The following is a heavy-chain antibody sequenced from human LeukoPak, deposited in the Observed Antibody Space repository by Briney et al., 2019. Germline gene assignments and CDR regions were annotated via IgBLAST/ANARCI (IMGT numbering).Heavy chain of an antibody. Sequence: GGSLRLSCAVSGFTVSANYMNWVRQAPGKGLEWVSVIYIGGDTYYADSVKGRFTISRHNSRNTLYLQMNSLKLEDTAVHYCARQKVGATRHFDYWGQGTLVTVSS. CDR3: ARQKVGATRHFDY. CDR1: GFTVSANY. J-gene: IGHJ4*02. CDR2: IYIGGDT. D-gene: IGHD1-26*01. V-gene: IGHV3-53*04.